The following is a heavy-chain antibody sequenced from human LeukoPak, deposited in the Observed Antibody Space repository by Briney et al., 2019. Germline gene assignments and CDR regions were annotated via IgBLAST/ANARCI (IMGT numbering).Heavy chain of an antibody. J-gene: IGHJ5*02. V-gene: IGHV4-31*03. Sequence: SETLSLTCTVSGGSISSGGYYWSWIRQHPGKGLEWIGYIYYSGSTYYSPSLKSRVTISVDTSKNQFSLKLSSVTAADTAVYYCAGRYCSGGSCYSPFNWFDPWGQGTLVTVSS. CDR2: IYYSGST. D-gene: IGHD2-15*01. CDR1: GGSISSGGYY. CDR3: AGRYCSGGSCYSPFNWFDP.